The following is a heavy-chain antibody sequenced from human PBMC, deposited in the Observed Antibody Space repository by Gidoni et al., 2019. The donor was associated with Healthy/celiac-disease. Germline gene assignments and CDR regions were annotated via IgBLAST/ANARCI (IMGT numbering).Heavy chain of an antibody. CDR3: ARDRYGVGNAFDI. V-gene: IGHV1-69*01. Sequence: QVQMVQSGAEVKKPGASVKVSCKASGWTFSSYAISWVRQAPGQGLEWMGWIVPIVGTANYAQKFQGRVTSTADESTSTAYMELSSLSSEDTAVYYCARDRYGVGNAFDIWGQGTMVTVSS. CDR2: IVPIVGTA. CDR1: GWTFSSYA. J-gene: IGHJ3*02. D-gene: IGHD3-10*01.